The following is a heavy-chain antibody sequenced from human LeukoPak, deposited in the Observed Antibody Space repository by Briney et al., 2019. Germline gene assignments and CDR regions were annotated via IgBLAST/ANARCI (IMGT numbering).Heavy chain of an antibody. CDR3: AKDQGPYGDYLYAFDI. J-gene: IGHJ3*02. Sequence: PGGSLRLSCAASGFTFSSYGMHWVRQAPGKGLEWVAVISYDGSNKYYADSVKGRFTISRDNSKNTLYLQMNSLRAEDTAVYYCAKDQGPYGDYLYAFDIWGQGTMVTVSS. D-gene: IGHD4-17*01. CDR1: GFTFSSYG. V-gene: IGHV3-30*18. CDR2: ISYDGSNK.